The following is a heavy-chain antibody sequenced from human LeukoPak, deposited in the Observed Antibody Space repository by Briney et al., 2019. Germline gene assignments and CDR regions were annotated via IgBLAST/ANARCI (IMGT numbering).Heavy chain of an antibody. Sequence: SQTLSLTCAISGDSVSSNSAAWNWIRQPPSRGLEWLGRTYYRSKWYNDYAVSVKSRITIDPDTSKNQFSLQLNSVTPEDTAVYYCARAISRIAAAGTFDYWGQGTLVTVSS. CDR3: ARAISRIAAAGTFDY. CDR1: GDSVSSNSAA. CDR2: TYYRSKWYN. J-gene: IGHJ4*02. D-gene: IGHD6-13*01. V-gene: IGHV6-1*01.